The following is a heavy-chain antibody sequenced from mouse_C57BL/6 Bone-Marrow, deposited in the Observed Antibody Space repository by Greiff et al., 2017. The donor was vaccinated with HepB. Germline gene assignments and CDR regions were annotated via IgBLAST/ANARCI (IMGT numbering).Heavy chain of an antibody. D-gene: IGHD1-1*01. V-gene: IGHV1-64*01. CDR2: IHPNSGST. CDR3: ARGGFYYGSSYSWYFDV. Sequence: VKLQQPGAELVKPGASVKLSCKASGYTFTSYWMHWVKQRPGQGLEWIGMIHPNSGSTNYNEKFKSKATLTVDKSSSTAYMQLSSLTSEDSAVYYCARGGFYYGSSYSWYFDVWGTGTTVTVSS. CDR1: GYTFTSYW. J-gene: IGHJ1*03.